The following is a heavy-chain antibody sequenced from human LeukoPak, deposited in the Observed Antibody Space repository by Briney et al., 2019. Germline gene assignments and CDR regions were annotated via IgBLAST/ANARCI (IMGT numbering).Heavy chain of an antibody. CDR1: GSTFDDYA. V-gene: IGHV3-9*01. Sequence: GGSLRLSCAASGSTFDDYAMHWVRQAPGKGLEWVSGISWNSGSIGYADSVKGRFTISRDNAKNSLYLQMNSLRAEDTALYYCAKGSGYCSSTSCLPFDYWGQGTLVTVSS. CDR2: ISWNSGSI. CDR3: AKGSGYCSSTSCLPFDY. J-gene: IGHJ4*02. D-gene: IGHD2-2*01.